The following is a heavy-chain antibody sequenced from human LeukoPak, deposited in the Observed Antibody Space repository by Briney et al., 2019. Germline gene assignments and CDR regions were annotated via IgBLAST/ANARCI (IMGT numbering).Heavy chain of an antibody. J-gene: IGHJ4*02. CDR3: ARGAVYRIVGATYFDY. CDR1: GFTVSSNY. Sequence: PGGSLRLSCAASGFTVSSNYMSWVRQAPGKGLEWVSVIYSGGGTYYADSVKGRFTISRDNSKDTLFLQMNSLRAEDTAVYYCARGAVYRIVGATYFDYWGQGTLVTVSS. V-gene: IGHV3-66*01. D-gene: IGHD1-26*01. CDR2: IYSGGGT.